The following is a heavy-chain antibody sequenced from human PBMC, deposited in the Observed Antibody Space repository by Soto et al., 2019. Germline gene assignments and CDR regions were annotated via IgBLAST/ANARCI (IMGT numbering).Heavy chain of an antibody. V-gene: IGHV1-8*01. D-gene: IGHD6-6*01. CDR1: GYTFTNYN. Sequence: QVQLVQSGAEVKKPGASVKVSCKTSGYTFTNYNINWVRQATGQGLEWMGWMNPNSGNTGYAQKFPGRVNMTRNTSITTAYMELSSLRSGDTAVYYCARAEPYSTSSPFDYWGQGTLVTVSS. J-gene: IGHJ4*02. CDR3: ARAEPYSTSSPFDY. CDR2: MNPNSGNT.